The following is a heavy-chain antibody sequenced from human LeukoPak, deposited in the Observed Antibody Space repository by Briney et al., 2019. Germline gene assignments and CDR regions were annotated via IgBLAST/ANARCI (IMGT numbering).Heavy chain of an antibody. CDR3: ARWGLGDSSGYADY. J-gene: IGHJ4*02. Sequence: GGSLRLSCAASGFNFSRYSMNWVRQAPGKGLEWVSSISSSSSYIYYADSVKGRFTISRDNAKNSLYLQMNSLRAEDTAVYYCARWGLGDSSGYADYWGQGTLVTVSS. V-gene: IGHV3-21*01. CDR1: GFNFSRYS. CDR2: ISSSSSYI. D-gene: IGHD3-22*01.